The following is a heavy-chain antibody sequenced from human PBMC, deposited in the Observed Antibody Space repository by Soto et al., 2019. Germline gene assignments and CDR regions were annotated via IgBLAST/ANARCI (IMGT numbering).Heavy chain of an antibody. CDR3: ASTTVTASYYSMVV. D-gene: IGHD4-17*01. V-gene: IGHV1-18*01. J-gene: IGHJ6*03. CDR2: ISTYNGNT. Sequence: ASVKVSCKASGYTYTHYGFTWVRQAPGQRLEWLGWISTYNGNTKYAQKVQGRLTMTTDTSTSTANMEMTSMRSDVTALYYCASTTVTASYYSMVVWGKGSTVTV. CDR1: GYTYTHYG.